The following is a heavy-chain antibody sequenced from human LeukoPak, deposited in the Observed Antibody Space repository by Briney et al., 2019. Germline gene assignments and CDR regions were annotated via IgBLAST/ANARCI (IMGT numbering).Heavy chain of an antibody. D-gene: IGHD3-10*01. V-gene: IGHV1-2*02. CDR3: ARDMVRGPNYYYYMDV. CDR2: INPNSGGT. Sequence: VSVKVSCKASGYTFTGYYMHWVRQAPGQGLEWMGWINPNSGGTNYAQKFQGRVTMTRDTSISTAYMELSRLRSDDTAVYYCARDMVRGPNYYYYMDVWGKGTTVTVSS. J-gene: IGHJ6*03. CDR1: GYTFTGYY.